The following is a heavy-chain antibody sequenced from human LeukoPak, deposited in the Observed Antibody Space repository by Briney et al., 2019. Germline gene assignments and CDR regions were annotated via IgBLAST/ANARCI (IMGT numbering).Heavy chain of an antibody. CDR1: GFTFSSYA. CDR2: ISSNGGST. Sequence: GGSLRLSCAASGFTFSSYAMHWVRQAPGKGLEYVSAISSNGGSTYYANSVKGRFTISRDNSKNTLYLQMGSLRAEDMAVYYCARALPPGYYAGSSLNNWFDPWGQGTLVTVSS. D-gene: IGHD3-10*01. V-gene: IGHV3-64*01. J-gene: IGHJ5*02. CDR3: ARALPPGYYAGSSLNNWFDP.